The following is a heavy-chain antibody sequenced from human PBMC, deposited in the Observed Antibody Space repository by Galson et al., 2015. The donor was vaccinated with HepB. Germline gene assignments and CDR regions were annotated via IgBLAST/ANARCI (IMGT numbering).Heavy chain of an antibody. CDR3: ARGVDIVDY. D-gene: IGHD5-12*01. CDR1: GYTFTGYG. V-gene: IGHV1-18*01. CDR2: INPYNGNT. Sequence: SVKVSCKASGYTFTGYGIIWVRRAPGQGLEWMGWINPYNGNTSYAQKYQGRVTMTTDTSASTVYMEVRSLRSDDTAVYYCARGVDIVDYWGQGTLVTVSS. J-gene: IGHJ4*02.